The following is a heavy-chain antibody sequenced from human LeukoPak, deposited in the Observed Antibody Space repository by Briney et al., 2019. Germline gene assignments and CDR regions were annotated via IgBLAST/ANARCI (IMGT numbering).Heavy chain of an antibody. J-gene: IGHJ6*02. CDR2: IKQDGSEK. Sequence: GGSLRLSCTVSGFTFSNFAMSWVRQAPGKGLEWVANIKQDGSEKYYVDSVKGRFTISRDNAKNSLYLQMNSLRAEDTAVYYCASLLYYYDSSGYFVYYGMDVWGQGTTVTVSS. V-gene: IGHV3-7*01. D-gene: IGHD3-22*01. CDR1: GFTFSNFA. CDR3: ASLLYYYDSSGYFVYYGMDV.